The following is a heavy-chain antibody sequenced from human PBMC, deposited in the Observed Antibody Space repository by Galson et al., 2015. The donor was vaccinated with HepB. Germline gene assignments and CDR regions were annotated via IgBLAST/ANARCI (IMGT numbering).Heavy chain of an antibody. CDR2: IRSKANSYAT. J-gene: IGHJ4*02. D-gene: IGHD1-26*01. Sequence: SLRLSCAASGFTFSGSAMHWVRQASGKGLEWVGRIRSKANSYATAYAASVKGRFTISRDDSKNTAYLQMNSLKTVDTAVYYCTSLLVGATTVDYWGQGTLVTVSS. CDR1: GFTFSGSA. CDR3: TSLLVGATTVDY. V-gene: IGHV3-73*01.